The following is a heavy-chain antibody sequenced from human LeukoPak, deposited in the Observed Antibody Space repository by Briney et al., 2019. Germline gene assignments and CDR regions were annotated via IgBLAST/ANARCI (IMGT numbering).Heavy chain of an antibody. V-gene: IGHV1-8*01. CDR1: GYTFTSYD. CDR3: ARVLDRGAMVRAVVITSPIFDP. J-gene: IGHJ5*02. D-gene: IGHD3-10*01. Sequence: ASVKVSCKASGYTFTSYDINWVRQATGQGLEWMGWMNPNSGNTAYAQTFQGRVTMTRNSSISTAYMELSSLRSEDTAVYYCARVLDRGAMVRAVVITSPIFDPWGQGTLVTVSS. CDR2: MNPNSGNT.